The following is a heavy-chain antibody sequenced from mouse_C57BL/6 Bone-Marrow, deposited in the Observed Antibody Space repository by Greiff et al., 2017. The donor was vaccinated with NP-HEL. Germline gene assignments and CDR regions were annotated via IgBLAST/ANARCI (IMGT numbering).Heavy chain of an antibody. CDR3: AIAMAY. Sequence: VQLQQSGAELVRPGTSVKVSCKASGYAFTNYLIEWVKQRPGQGLEWIGVINPGSGGTNYNEKFKGKATLTADKSSSTAYMQLSSLTSEDSAVFFFAIAMAYWGQGTSVTVSS. J-gene: IGHJ4*01. CDR1: GYAFTNYL. V-gene: IGHV1-54*01. CDR2: INPGSGGT.